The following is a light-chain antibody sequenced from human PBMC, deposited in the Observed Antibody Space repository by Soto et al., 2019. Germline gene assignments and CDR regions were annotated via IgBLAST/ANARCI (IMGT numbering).Light chain of an antibody. J-gene: IGLJ2*01. V-gene: IGLV2-14*01. CDR3: SSYTSSSTLEV. Sequence: QSALTQPASVSGSPGQSITISCTGTSRDVGGYNYVSWYQQHPGKAPKLMIYDVSNRPSGVSNRFSGSKSGNTASLTISGLQAKDEADYYCSSYTSSSTLEVFGGGTKVTVL. CDR2: DVS. CDR1: SRDVGGYNY.